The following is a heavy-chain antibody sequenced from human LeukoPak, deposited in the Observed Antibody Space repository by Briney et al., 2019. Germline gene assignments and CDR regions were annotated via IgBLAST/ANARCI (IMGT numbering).Heavy chain of an antibody. J-gene: IGHJ4*02. D-gene: IGHD6-13*01. Sequence: GASVTVSCKASGYTFTSYYMHWVRQAPGQGLEWMGVIDPSGGSTTYAQKFQGRVTMTWDTSTSTVYMDLSSLRSEDTALYYCARERFTGSSWQLYYFDYWGQGTLVTVSS. CDR3: ARERFTGSSWQLYYFDY. CDR1: GYTFTSYY. CDR2: IDPSGGST. V-gene: IGHV1-46*01.